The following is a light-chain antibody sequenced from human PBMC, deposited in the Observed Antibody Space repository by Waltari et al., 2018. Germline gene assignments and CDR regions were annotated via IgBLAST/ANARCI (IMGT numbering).Light chain of an antibody. J-gene: IGKJ1*01. CDR3: QQSYSTPQGT. CDR2: AAS. Sequence: DIQMTQSPSSLSASVGDRVTITCRASQSISSYLNWYQQKPGKAPKLLIYAASSLQSGVPSRFSGRGSGTDFTLTISSLQPEDFATYYCQQSYSTPQGTFGQGTKVEIK. V-gene: IGKV1-39*01. CDR1: QSISSY.